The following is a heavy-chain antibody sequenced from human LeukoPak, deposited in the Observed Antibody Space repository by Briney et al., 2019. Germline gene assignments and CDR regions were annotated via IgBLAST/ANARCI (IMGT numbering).Heavy chain of an antibody. CDR3: AKQGHYYILTGYLWFDP. J-gene: IGHJ5*02. Sequence: PGGSLRLSCAASGFTFSSYAMSWVRQAPGKGLEWVSAISGSGGSTYYADSVKGRFTISRDNSKNTLYLQMNSLRAEDTAVYYCAKQGHYYILTGYLWFDPWGQGTLVTVSS. CDR2: ISGSGGST. V-gene: IGHV3-23*01. CDR1: GFTFSSYA. D-gene: IGHD3-9*01.